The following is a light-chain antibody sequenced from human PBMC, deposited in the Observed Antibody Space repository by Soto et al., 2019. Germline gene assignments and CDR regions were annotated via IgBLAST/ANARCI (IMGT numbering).Light chain of an antibody. V-gene: IGKV3-15*01. CDR2: GAS. Sequence: EIIMTQSPATLSVSPGERATLSCRASQRVSSNLAWYQQKPGQPPRLLIYGASTRATDIPARFSGSGSGTEFTLTISSLQSEDYAVYYCQQYNSWPSGTFGQGTRLEI. CDR1: QRVSSN. CDR3: QQYNSWPSGT. J-gene: IGKJ5*01.